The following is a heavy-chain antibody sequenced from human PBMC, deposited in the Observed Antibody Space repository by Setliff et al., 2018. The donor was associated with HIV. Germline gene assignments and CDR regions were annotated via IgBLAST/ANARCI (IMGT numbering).Heavy chain of an antibody. Sequence: PGGSLRLSCTVSGFSFRDFTMNWVRQAPGKGLEWLSFIGVNDVRVDHADSVKGRFTISGDKAKNTLYLQMSSLRAEDTAVYYCAKGGRVYDILTGSTWAPDAFDIWGQGTMVTVSS. CDR1: GFSFRDFT. V-gene: IGHV3-48*01. CDR3: AKGGRVYDILTGSTWAPDAFDI. D-gene: IGHD3-9*01. CDR2: IGVNDVRV. J-gene: IGHJ3*02.